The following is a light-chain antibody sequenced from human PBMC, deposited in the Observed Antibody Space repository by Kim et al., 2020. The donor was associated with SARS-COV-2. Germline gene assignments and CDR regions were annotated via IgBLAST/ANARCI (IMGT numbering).Light chain of an antibody. CDR1: RIGSKS. Sequence: PGKTARLSCGGNRIGSKSVHWYQQKSGQAPVLVISYDSDRPSGIPERFSGSNSGNTATLIISRVEAGDEADYYCQVWDSSSDHRVVFGGGTQLTVL. J-gene: IGLJ2*01. CDR3: QVWDSSSDHRVV. V-gene: IGLV3-21*04. CDR2: YDS.